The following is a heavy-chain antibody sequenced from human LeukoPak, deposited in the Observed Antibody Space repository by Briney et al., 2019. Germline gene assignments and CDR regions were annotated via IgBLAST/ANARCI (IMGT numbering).Heavy chain of an antibody. V-gene: IGHV3-15*01. Sequence: GGSLRLSCAGSGFTFRDAWMSWVRQAPGKGLEWLGRIQSNSVGGAAGYAAAVKGRFTISRDNSKNTLYLQMNSLRAEDTAVYYCAKDLGSGLRFLEWPKGFDYWGQGTLVTVSS. CDR3: AKDLGSGLRFLEWPKGFDY. D-gene: IGHD3-3*01. CDR2: IQSNSVGGAA. CDR1: GFTFRDAW. J-gene: IGHJ4*02.